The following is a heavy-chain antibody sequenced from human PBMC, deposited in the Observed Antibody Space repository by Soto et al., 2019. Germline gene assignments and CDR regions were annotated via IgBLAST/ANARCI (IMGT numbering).Heavy chain of an antibody. CDR2: INPNSGGT. CDR3: AKQQRLGSTYLFDH. D-gene: IGHD1-1*01. Sequence: ASVKVSCKASGYTFTGYYMHWVRQAPGQGPEWMGWINPNSGGTKYAQKFQAWVTMTRDTSISTAYLELTRLRSDDTAVYYCAKQQRLGSTYLFDHWGQGTLVTVSS. V-gene: IGHV1-2*04. CDR1: GYTFTGYY. J-gene: IGHJ4*02.